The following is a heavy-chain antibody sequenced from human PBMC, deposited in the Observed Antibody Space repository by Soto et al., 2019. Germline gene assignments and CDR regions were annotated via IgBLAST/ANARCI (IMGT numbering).Heavy chain of an antibody. V-gene: IGHV4-61*01. D-gene: IGHD3-10*01. Sequence: SETLSLTCTVSGGSVSSGSYYWSWIRQPPGKGLEWIGYIYYSGSTNYNPSLKSRVTISVDTSKNQFSLKLSSVTAADTAVYYCAREPRGYYGSGSPIYYYYGMDVWGQGTTVTVSS. CDR2: IYYSGST. J-gene: IGHJ6*02. CDR3: AREPRGYYGSGSPIYYYYGMDV. CDR1: GGSVSSGSYY.